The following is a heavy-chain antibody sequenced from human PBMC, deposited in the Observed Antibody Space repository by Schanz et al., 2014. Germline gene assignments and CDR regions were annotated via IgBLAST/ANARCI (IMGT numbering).Heavy chain of an antibody. CDR3: ARQRSYFYAMDV. CDR1: GFTVDSNY. CDR2: ISRDGTTS. V-gene: IGHV3-11*01. Sequence: VQLVESGGGLVEPGGSLRLSCAASGFTVDSNYMSWVRQAPGKGLEWLSYISRDGTTSYYADSVKGRFTISRDSAKNSLYLQMNSLRAEDTAVYYCARQRSYFYAMDVWGQGTLVTVSS. J-gene: IGHJ6*02.